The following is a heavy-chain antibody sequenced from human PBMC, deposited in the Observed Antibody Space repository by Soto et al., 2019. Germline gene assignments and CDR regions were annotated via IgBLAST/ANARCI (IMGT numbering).Heavy chain of an antibody. Sequence: EVQLVESGGGLVKPGGSLRLSCAASGFTFISYSMNWVRQAPGKGLEWVSSISSSSSYIYYADSVKGRVTISRDNAKNSLYLQMNSLRAEDTAVYYCARDQPGYSYGYGLGYWGQGTLVTVSS. CDR2: ISSSSSYI. CDR3: ARDQPGYSYGYGLGY. CDR1: GFTFISYS. J-gene: IGHJ4*02. V-gene: IGHV3-21*01. D-gene: IGHD5-18*01.